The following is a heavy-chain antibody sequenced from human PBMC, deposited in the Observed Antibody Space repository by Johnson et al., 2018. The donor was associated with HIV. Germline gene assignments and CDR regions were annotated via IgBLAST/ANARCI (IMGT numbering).Heavy chain of an antibody. V-gene: IGHV3-20*04. CDR3: ARGQAGEGSTAGAFDV. D-gene: IGHD3-16*01. CDR1: GFTFDDYA. Sequence: VLLVESGGGVVQPGRSLRLSCAVSGFTFDDYAMQWVRQAPGKGLEWVSGINWNGGSTGYADSVKGRFTISRDNAKNSLFLQMDSLRGEDTALYYCARGQAGEGSTAGAFDVWGQGTMVTVSS. J-gene: IGHJ3*01. CDR2: INWNGGST.